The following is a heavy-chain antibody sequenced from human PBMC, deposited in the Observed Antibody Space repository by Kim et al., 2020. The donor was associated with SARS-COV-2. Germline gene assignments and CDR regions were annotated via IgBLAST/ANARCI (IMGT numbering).Heavy chain of an antibody. Sequence: GGSLRLSCAASGFTFSSYAMHWVRQAPGKGLEWVAVISYDGSNKYYADSVKGRFTISRDNSKNTLYLQMNSLRAEDTAVYYCARDTVGASPWGQGTTVTVSS. CDR3: ARDTVGASP. D-gene: IGHD1-26*01. CDR2: ISYDGSNK. J-gene: IGHJ6*02. V-gene: IGHV3-30-3*01. CDR1: GFTFSSYA.